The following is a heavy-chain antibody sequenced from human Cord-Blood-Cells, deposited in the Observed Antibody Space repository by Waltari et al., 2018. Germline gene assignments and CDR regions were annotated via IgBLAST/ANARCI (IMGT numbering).Heavy chain of an antibody. CDR2: ISSSSSYI. CDR3: ARDADFWSGYYDY. J-gene: IGHJ4*02. D-gene: IGHD3-3*01. CDR1: GFTFSSYR. V-gene: IGHV3-21*01. Sequence: EVQLVESGGGLVKPGGSLRLSCAASGFTFSSYRTNWVRQAPGKGLEWVSSISSSSSYIYYADSVKGRFTISRYNAKNSLYLQMNSLRAEDTAVYYCARDADFWSGYYDYWGQGTLVTVSS.